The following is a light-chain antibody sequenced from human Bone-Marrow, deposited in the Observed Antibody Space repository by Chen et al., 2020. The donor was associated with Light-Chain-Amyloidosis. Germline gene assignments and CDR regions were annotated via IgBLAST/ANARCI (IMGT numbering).Light chain of an antibody. Sequence: DIQMTQSPSTLSAFVGDRVTITCRASQSINSRLAWYQQKPVKAPELLIYAASTLASGVPYRFSGSGSGTEFTLTISSLQPDDFATYDCQQYNDYPVTFGLGTKLEIK. V-gene: IGKV1-5*03. CDR2: AAS. CDR1: QSINSR. CDR3: QQYNDYPVT. J-gene: IGKJ2*01.